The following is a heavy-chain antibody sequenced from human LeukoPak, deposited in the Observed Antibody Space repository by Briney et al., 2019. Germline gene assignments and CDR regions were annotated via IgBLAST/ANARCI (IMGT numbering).Heavy chain of an antibody. CDR3: ASPEGEIFGPKGLGI. CDR1: GGSISSSNYY. D-gene: IGHD3/OR15-3a*01. V-gene: IGHV4-39*01. Sequence: PSETLSLTCTVSGGSISSSNYYWGWIRQPPGRGLEWVGSIYYSGSTYYNPSLKSRVTISVDASKNQFSLKLGSVTAADTAVYYCASPEGEIFGPKGLGIWGQGTMVTVSS. J-gene: IGHJ3*02. CDR2: IYYSGST.